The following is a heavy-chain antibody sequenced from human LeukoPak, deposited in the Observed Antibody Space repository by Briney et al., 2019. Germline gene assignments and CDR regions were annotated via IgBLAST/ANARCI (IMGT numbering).Heavy chain of an antibody. V-gene: IGHV4-59*01. CDR1: GGSINNYY. J-gene: IGHJ1*01. CDR3: ARAGSYLGYFQH. D-gene: IGHD1-26*01. Sequence: SETLSLTCTVSGGSINNYYWTWIRQPPGKGLEWIGYIYYSGNTNYNPSLKSRVTISVDTSKNQFSLKLSSVTAADTAVYYCARAGSYLGYFQHWGQGTLVTVSS. CDR2: IYYSGNT.